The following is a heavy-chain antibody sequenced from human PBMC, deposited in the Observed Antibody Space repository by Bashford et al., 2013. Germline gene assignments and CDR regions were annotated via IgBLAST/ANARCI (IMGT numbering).Heavy chain of an antibody. CDR3: AREAFHCSDGTCYHRYFDS. CDR2: ISSSGSNT. CDR1: GFTFSSYW. D-gene: IGHD2-15*01. J-gene: IGHJ4*02. Sequence: GSLRLSCAASGFTFSSYWMSWVRQAPGKGPEWVSYISSSGSNTYYADSVRGRFTISRDNADNSLYLQLKDLGAEDTALYYCAREAFHCSDGTCYHRYFDSWGQGTLVTVSS. V-gene: IGHV3-21*01.